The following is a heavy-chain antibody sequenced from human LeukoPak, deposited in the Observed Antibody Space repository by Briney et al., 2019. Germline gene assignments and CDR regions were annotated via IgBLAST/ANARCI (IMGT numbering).Heavy chain of an antibody. CDR2: ISYSGST. Sequence: SETLSLTCTVSGGXISSRNFYWGWIRQPPGKGLEWIGSISYSGSTYYNPSLKSRVTISVDTSKNQFSLKLNSVTAADTAVYYCATHSTLFYYFDFWGQGTLLTVSS. D-gene: IGHD4-11*01. J-gene: IGHJ4*02. CDR1: GGXISSRNFY. V-gene: IGHV4-39*01. CDR3: ATHSTLFYYFDF.